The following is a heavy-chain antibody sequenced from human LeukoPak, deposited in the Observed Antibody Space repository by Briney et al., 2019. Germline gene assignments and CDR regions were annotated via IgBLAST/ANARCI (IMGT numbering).Heavy chain of an antibody. J-gene: IGHJ4*02. CDR2: ISLGGGST. CDR3: ATTRYYYDSSGYSNFDY. Sequence: GGSLRLSCAASGFTFSSYAMNWIRQAPGKGLEWVSAISLGGGSTYYADSVKGRFTISRDNSKNTLYLQMNSLRAEDTAVYYCATTRYYYDSSGYSNFDYWGQGTLVTVSS. CDR1: GFTFSSYA. V-gene: IGHV3-23*01. D-gene: IGHD3-22*01.